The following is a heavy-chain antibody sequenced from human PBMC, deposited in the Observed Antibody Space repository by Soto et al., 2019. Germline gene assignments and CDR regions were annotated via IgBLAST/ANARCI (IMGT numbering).Heavy chain of an antibody. Sequence: SETLSLTCAVYGGSFSGYYWNWIRQPPGKGLEWIGEINHSGSTNYNPSLKSRVTISVDTSKNQFSLKLSSVTAADTAVYYCARDRYCSGGSCLAAFDIWGQGTMVTVSS. CDR3: ARDRYCSGGSCLAAFDI. D-gene: IGHD2-15*01. J-gene: IGHJ3*02. CDR2: INHSGST. V-gene: IGHV4-34*01. CDR1: GGSFSGYY.